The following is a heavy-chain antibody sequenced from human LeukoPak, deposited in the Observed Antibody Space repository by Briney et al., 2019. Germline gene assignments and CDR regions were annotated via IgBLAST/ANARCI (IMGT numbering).Heavy chain of an antibody. Sequence: GGSLRLSCAASGFTFDDYGMSWVRQAPGKGLEWVSGINWNGGSAGYADSVKGRFTISRDNAKNSLYLQMNSLRAEDTAVYYCARASYDFWSGYSALFGYWGQGTLVTVSS. J-gene: IGHJ4*02. CDR2: INWNGGSA. V-gene: IGHV3-20*04. CDR1: GFTFDDYG. CDR3: ARASYDFWSGYSALFGY. D-gene: IGHD3-3*01.